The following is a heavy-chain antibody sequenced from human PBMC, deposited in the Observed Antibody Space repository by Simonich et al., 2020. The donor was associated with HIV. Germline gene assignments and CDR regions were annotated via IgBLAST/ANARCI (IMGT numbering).Heavy chain of an antibody. CDR2: ISSSSIYI. J-gene: IGHJ4*02. CDR1: GFTFSSYS. Sequence: EVQLVESGGGLVKPGGSLRLSCAASGFTFSSYSMNWVRQAPGKGLEWVSSISSSSIYIYYADSMKGRFTISRDNAKNSLYLQMNSLRAEDTAVYYCARDGRKGSSTSCSDYWGQGTLVTVSS. CDR3: ARDGRKGSSTSCSDY. V-gene: IGHV3-21*01. D-gene: IGHD2-2*01.